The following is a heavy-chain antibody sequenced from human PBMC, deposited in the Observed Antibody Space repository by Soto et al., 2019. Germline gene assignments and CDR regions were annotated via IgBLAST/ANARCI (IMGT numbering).Heavy chain of an antibody. V-gene: IGHV3-30-3*01. CDR3: ARGDYGAYGSFQH. CDR1: GFTFTNYP. CDR2: MSYDGSNK. Sequence: QVQLVESGGGVVQPGRSLRLSCAASGFTFTNYPMHWVRQAPGKGLDWVAVMSYDGSNKYYADSVKGRFTMSRDTSKNTLYLQMNSLSAEDTAVYYCARGDYGAYGSFQHWGQGTLVTVSS. J-gene: IGHJ1*01. D-gene: IGHD4-17*01.